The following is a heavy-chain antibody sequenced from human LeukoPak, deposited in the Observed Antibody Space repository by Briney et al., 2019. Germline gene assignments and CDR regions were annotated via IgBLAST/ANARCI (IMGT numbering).Heavy chain of an antibody. CDR1: GYTFTSYD. Sequence: ASVKVSCKASGYTFTSYDINRVRQATGQGLEWMGWMNPNSGNTGYAQKFQGRVTMTRNTSISTAYMELSSLRSEDTAVYYCARGLIQLAPFDYWGQGTLVTVSS. J-gene: IGHJ4*02. D-gene: IGHD1-1*01. V-gene: IGHV1-8*01. CDR3: ARGLIQLAPFDY. CDR2: MNPNSGNT.